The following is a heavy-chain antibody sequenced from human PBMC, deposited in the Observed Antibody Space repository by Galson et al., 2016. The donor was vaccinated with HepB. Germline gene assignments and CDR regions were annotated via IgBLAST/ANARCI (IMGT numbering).Heavy chain of an antibody. CDR1: GYTFTSYA. CDR2: INTNTRNP. CDR3: AIGQWELPE. J-gene: IGHJ4*02. D-gene: IGHD1-26*01. Sequence: SVKVSCKASGYTFTSYARNWVRQAPGHGLEWMGWINTNTRNPKYAQGFTGRFVFSLDTSVSTAYLQISRLKAGDTAVYYCAIGQWELPEWGKGTPVTVSS. V-gene: IGHV7-4-1*02.